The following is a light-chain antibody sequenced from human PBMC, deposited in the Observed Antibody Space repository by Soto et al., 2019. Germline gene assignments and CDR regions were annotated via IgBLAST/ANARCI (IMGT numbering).Light chain of an antibody. Sequence: EVVLTQSPGTVSLSPGERVTLSCRASQSVISNYLAWYQQRPGQAPRLLFYAASSRATGIPARFSGSGSGTDFILSISSLEPEDFAVYYCQQHGSSLTWTFGQGTKVEMK. CDR1: QSVISNY. V-gene: IGKV3-20*01. CDR3: QQHGSSLTWT. CDR2: AAS. J-gene: IGKJ1*01.